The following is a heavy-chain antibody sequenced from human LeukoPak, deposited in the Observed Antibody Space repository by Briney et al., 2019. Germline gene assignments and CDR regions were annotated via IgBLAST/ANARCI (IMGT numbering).Heavy chain of an antibody. CDR3: ARDHRRAAAGTYYYYYYMDV. Sequence: SETLSFTCTVSGGSISSYYWSWIRQPPGKGLEWIGYIYYSGSTNYNPSLKSRVTISVDTSKNQFSLKLSSVTAADTAVYYCARDHRRAAAGTYYYYYYMDVWGKGTTVTVSS. CDR1: GGSISSYY. J-gene: IGHJ6*03. V-gene: IGHV4-59*01. D-gene: IGHD6-13*01. CDR2: IYYSGST.